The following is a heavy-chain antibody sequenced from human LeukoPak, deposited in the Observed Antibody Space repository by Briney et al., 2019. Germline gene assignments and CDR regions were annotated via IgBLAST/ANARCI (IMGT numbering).Heavy chain of an antibody. V-gene: IGHV3-30*18. CDR3: AKDGLDGSSWYFLDS. CDR1: GFTFSSYG. J-gene: IGHJ4*02. CDR2: ISYDGSIQ. Sequence: GRSLRLSCSASGFTFSSYGMDWVRQAPGKGLEWVSAISYDGSIQFYADSVKGRFTISRDTSKNTLYLQMNSLRAEDTAVYYCAKDGLDGSSWYFLDSWGLGTLVTVSS. D-gene: IGHD6-13*01.